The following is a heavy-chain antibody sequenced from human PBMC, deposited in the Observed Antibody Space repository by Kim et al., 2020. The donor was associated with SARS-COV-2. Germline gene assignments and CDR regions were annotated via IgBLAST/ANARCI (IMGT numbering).Heavy chain of an antibody. D-gene: IGHD3-3*01. J-gene: IGHJ3*02. Sequence: GRFTISRDNAKNTRYLQMNSLRAEDTAVYYCAKDREELRFLEWLTDAFDIWGQGTMVTVSS. CDR3: AKDREELRFLEWLTDAFDI. V-gene: IGHV3-23*01.